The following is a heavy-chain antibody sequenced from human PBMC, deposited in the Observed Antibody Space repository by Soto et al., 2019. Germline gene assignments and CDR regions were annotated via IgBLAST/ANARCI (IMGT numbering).Heavy chain of an antibody. J-gene: IGHJ2*01. D-gene: IGHD2-2*01. CDR2: IASTSWNI. CDR1: GFTFSGYS. CDR3: ARGPSAAAPRSDWYFDL. Sequence: EVQLVESGGGLVLPGGSLRLSCAASGFTFSGYSMNWVRQAPGKGLEWVSYIASTSWNIYYADTVKGRFTISRDNAKNSLYLQINSLRDEDTAVYYCARGPSAAAPRSDWYFDLWGRGTLVTVSS. V-gene: IGHV3-48*02.